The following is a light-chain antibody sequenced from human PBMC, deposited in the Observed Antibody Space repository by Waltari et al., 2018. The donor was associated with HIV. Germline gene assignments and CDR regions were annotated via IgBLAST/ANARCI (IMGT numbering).Light chain of an antibody. J-gene: IGLJ2*01. V-gene: IGLV1-51*02. CDR3: ATWDSTLGLEI. CDR1: DSTIWKNY. CDR2: ANT. Sequence: QSALTQPPSVSAAPGQKITISCYGNDSTIWKNYVSWYHHLPGTAPKLLIFANTNRPSSLSARFSGSKAATSATLGITGLQTGDEGDYFCATWDSTLGLEIFGGGTRLTVL.